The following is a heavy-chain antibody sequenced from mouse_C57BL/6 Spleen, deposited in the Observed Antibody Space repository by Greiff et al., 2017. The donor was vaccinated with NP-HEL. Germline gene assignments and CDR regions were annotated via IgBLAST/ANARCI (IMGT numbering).Heavy chain of an antibody. CDR2: IYPGDGDT. CDR1: GYAFSSSW. Sequence: VKLMESGPELVKPGASVKISCKASGYAFSSSWMNWVKQRPGKGLEWIGRIYPGDGDTNYNGKFKGKATLTADKSSSTAYMQLSSLTSEDSAVYFCAPTGYFDYWGQGTTLTVSS. J-gene: IGHJ2*01. D-gene: IGHD4-1*02. CDR3: APTGYFDY. V-gene: IGHV1-82*01.